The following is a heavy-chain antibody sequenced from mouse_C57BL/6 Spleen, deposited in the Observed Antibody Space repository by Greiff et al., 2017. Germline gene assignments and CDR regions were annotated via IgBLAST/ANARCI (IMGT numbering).Heavy chain of an antibody. V-gene: IGHV1-55*01. J-gene: IGHJ1*03. CDR1: GYTFTSYW. D-gene: IGHD1-1*01. Sequence: QVQLQQPGAELVKPGASVKMSCTASGYTFTSYWLTWVKQRPGQGLERIGDIYPGSGSTNYNEKFKDKATLTVDTTSSTAYMQLSSLTSEDSAVYYCAREGYYYGSSHWYFDVWGTGTTVTVSS. CDR3: AREGYYYGSSHWYFDV. CDR2: IYPGSGST.